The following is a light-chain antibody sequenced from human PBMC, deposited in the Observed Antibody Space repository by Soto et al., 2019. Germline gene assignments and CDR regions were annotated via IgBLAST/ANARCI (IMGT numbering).Light chain of an antibody. CDR1: SSDVGGYNF. CDR3: FSYSTISTVV. CDR2: DVN. Sequence: QSALTQPASVSGSPGQSITISCTGTSSDVGGYNFVSWYQQHPGKAPKLMIYDVNNRPSGVSHRFSGSKSGNAASLTISGLQAEDEADYYCFSYSTISTVVLGGWTKLTVL. J-gene: IGLJ3*02. V-gene: IGLV2-14*03.